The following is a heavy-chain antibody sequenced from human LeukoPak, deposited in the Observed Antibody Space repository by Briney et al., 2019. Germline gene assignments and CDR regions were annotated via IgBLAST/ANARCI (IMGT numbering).Heavy chain of an antibody. CDR1: GFTVSSNY. D-gene: IGHD3-10*01. V-gene: IGHV3-66*01. Sequence: GGSLRLSCAASGFTVSSNYMSWVRQAPGKGLEWVSVIYSGGSTYYADSVKGRFTISRDNSKNTLYLQMNSLRAEDTAVYYCARAPPSLRFRFGEPWGGHFDYWGQGTLVTVSS. CDR3: ARAPPSLRFRFGEPWGGHFDY. J-gene: IGHJ4*02. CDR2: IYSGGST.